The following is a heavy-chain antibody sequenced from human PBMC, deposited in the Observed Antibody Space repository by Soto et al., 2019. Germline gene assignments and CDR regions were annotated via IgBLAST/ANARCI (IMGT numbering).Heavy chain of an antibody. V-gene: IGHV1-46*01. D-gene: IGHD3-22*01. CDR2: IDPSGNGT. J-gene: IGHJ4*02. CDR1: GHTLINYY. Sequence: QVQLVQSGAEVKKPGASVKVSCKTSGHTLINYYMHWVRQAPGQGLDWLGKIDPSGNGTSYAERFQGRIPLTSDTSTKTVYVELSSLRSEDTAIYYCAINYYDSSGYLYWGQGTLVTVSS. CDR3: AINYYDSSGYLY.